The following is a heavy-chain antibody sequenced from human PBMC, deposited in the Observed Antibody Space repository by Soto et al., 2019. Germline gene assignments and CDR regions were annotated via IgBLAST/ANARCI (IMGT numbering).Heavy chain of an antibody. V-gene: IGHV1-69*12. D-gene: IGHD6-13*01. Sequence: QVQRVQSGAEVKKPGSSVKVSCKASGGTFSSYAISWVRQAPGQGLEWMGGIIPIFGTANYAQKFQGRATNTADESTSTAYMELGSLRSADTDVYYCARGGQQQPAIWGQGTLVTVSS. CDR1: GGTFSSYA. CDR2: IIPIFGTA. CDR3: ARGGQQQPAI. J-gene: IGHJ4*02.